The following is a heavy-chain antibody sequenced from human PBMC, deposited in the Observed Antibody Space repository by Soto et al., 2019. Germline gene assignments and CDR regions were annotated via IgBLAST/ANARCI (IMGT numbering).Heavy chain of an antibody. Sequence: QVQLQESGPGLVKPSQTLSLTCTVSGGSIRSGGYYWSWIRPHPGKGLEWIGYIYYSGSTYYNPSIKRRVTISVDTSKNQFSLKLSAVTAADTAVYYCARRKFEDPIGLSFDIWGQGTMVTVSS. J-gene: IGHJ3*02. CDR3: ARRKFEDPIGLSFDI. CDR2: IYYSGST. CDR1: GGSIRSGGYY. V-gene: IGHV4-31*03. D-gene: IGHD3-10*01.